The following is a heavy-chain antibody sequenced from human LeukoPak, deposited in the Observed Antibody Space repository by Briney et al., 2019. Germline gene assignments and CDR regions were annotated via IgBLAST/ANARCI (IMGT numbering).Heavy chain of an antibody. CDR1: GGSISSSSYY. D-gene: IGHD1-20*01. CDR3: ARFLLYNWNDGPFDY. CDR2: SYYSGST. V-gene: IGHV4-39*01. J-gene: IGHJ4*02. Sequence: SETLSLTCTVSGGSISSSSYYWGWIRQPPGKGLEWIGSSYYSGSTYYNPSLKSRVTISVDTSKNQFSLKLSSVTAADTAVYYCARFLLYNWNDGPFDYWGQGTLVTVSS.